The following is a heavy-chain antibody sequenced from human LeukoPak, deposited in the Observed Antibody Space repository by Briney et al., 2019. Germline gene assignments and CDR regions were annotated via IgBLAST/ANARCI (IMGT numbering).Heavy chain of an antibody. J-gene: IGHJ4*02. D-gene: IGHD2-15*01. V-gene: IGHV3-30*02. Sequence: GGSLRLSCEPHGFTFSNYGMHWVRRPPGKGLEWVAFISYGETEKQYADSVKGRFAISRDDSKNTLFLQMNSLRDEDTAIYYCAKVHGWGRQLGYYFDYWGQGTLVTVSS. CDR3: AKVHGWGRQLGYYFDY. CDR1: GFTFSNYG. CDR2: ISYGETEK.